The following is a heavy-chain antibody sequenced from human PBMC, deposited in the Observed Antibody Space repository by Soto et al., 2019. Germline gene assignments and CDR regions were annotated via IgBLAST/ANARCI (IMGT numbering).Heavy chain of an antibody. V-gene: IGHV4-34*01. CDR1: GGSFSDYS. Sequence: SETLSLTCAVYGGSFSDYSWTWIRQPPGKGLEWIGEINDSGSTNYTPSLERRVTISRDTSKNRFSLKLSSVTAADTAVYYCARGSHKLHSYDSSGFYHYVDYWGQGSLVTVS. CDR3: ARGSHKLHSYDSSGFYHYVDY. J-gene: IGHJ4*02. D-gene: IGHD3-22*01. CDR2: INDSGST.